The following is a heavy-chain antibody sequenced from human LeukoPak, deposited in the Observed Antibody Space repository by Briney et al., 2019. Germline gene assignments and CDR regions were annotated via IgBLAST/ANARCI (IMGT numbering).Heavy chain of an antibody. CDR3: AKVPRGSIAEAGTDYFDY. CDR2: ISGSGGST. D-gene: IGHD6-19*01. Sequence: GGSLRLSCAASGFTFSSYAMSWVRQAPGKGLEWVSAISGSGGSTYYADSVKGRFTISRDNSKNTLYLQMNSLRAEDTAVYYCAKVPRGSIAEAGTDYFDYWGQGTLVTVSS. J-gene: IGHJ4*02. CDR1: GFTFSSYA. V-gene: IGHV3-23*01.